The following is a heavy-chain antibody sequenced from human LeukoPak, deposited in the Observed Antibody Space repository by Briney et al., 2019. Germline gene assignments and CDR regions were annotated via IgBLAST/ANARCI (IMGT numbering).Heavy chain of an antibody. CDR2: IAANGGGT. Sequence: PGGSLRLSCAASGFTFYNYEMHWVRQAPGKGLEWVSGIAANGGGTHYADSVKGRFTISRVNSDNTVFLQMNYLRAEDTAIYYCATRGLVSNWYFDFWGRGTLVTVSS. CDR3: ATRGLVSNWYFDF. J-gene: IGHJ2*01. V-gene: IGHV3-23*01. CDR1: GFTFYNYE. D-gene: IGHD6-6*01.